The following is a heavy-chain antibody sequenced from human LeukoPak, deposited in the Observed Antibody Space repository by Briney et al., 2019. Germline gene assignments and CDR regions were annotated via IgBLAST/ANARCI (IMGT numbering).Heavy chain of an antibody. CDR1: GFTFSSYS. V-gene: IGHV3-48*04. D-gene: IGHD6-19*01. CDR3: AKAVSGYFSGGYFDL. Sequence: PGGSLRLSCAASGFTFSSYSMNWVRQAPGKGLEWVSYISSSSSTIYYADSVKGRFTISRDNAKNSLYLQMNSLRAEDTAVYYCAKAVSGYFSGGYFDLWGRGTLVTVSS. CDR2: ISSSSSTI. J-gene: IGHJ2*01.